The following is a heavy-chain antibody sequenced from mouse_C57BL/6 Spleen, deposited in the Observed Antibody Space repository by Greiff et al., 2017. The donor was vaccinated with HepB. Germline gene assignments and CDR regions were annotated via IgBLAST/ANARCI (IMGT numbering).Heavy chain of an antibody. V-gene: IGHV1-55*01. D-gene: IGHD2-12*01. CDR3: AREEVTTDAMDY. CDR2: IYPGSGST. CDR1: GYTFTSYW. J-gene: IGHJ4*01. Sequence: QVQLQQPGAELVKPGASVKMSCKASGYTFTSYWITWVKQRPGQGLEWIGDIYPGSGSTNYNEKFKSKATLTVDTSSSTAYMQRSSLTSEDSAVYYCAREEVTTDAMDYWGQGTSVTVSS.